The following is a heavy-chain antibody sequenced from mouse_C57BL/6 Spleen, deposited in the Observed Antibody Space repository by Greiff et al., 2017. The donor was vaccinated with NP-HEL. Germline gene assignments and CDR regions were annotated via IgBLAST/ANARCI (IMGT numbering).Heavy chain of an antibody. CDR3: ARSKLRRANYYAMDY. CDR1: GYTFTDYY. J-gene: IGHJ4*01. V-gene: IGHV1-26*01. D-gene: IGHD2-4*01. CDR2: INPNNGGT. Sequence: EVQLQQSGPELVKPGASVKISCKASGYTFTDYYMNWVKQSHGKSLEWIGDINPNNGGTSYNQKFKGKATLTVDKSSSTAYMELRSLTSEDSAVYYCARSKLRRANYYAMDYWGQGTSVTVSS.